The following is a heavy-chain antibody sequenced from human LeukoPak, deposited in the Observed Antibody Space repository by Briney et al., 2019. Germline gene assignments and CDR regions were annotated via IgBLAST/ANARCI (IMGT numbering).Heavy chain of an antibody. CDR3: AREAGSGYYFDY. V-gene: IGHV1-69*13. CDR2: IIPIFGTE. CDR1: GGTFSSYA. D-gene: IGHD3-3*01. J-gene: IGHJ4*02. Sequence: GASVKVSCKASGGTFSSYAISWVRQAPGQGLEWMGGIIPIFGTENYAQKFQGRVTITADESTSTAYMELSSLRSEDTAVYYCAREAGSGYYFDYWGQGTLVTVSS.